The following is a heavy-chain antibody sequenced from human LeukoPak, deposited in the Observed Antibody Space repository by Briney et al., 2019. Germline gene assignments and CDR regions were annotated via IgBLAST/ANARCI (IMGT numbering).Heavy chain of an antibody. J-gene: IGHJ5*02. CDR3: ARRYCSGGSCYRNWFDP. V-gene: IGHV5-51*01. CDR1: GYSFTNYW. Sequence: GESLKISCKGSGYSFTNYWIGWVRQMPGKGLEWKGIIYPGDSDTTYSPSFQGQVTISADKSISTAYLQWSSLKASDTAIYYCARRYCSGGSCYRNWFDPWGQGTLVTVSS. D-gene: IGHD2-15*01. CDR2: IYPGDSDT.